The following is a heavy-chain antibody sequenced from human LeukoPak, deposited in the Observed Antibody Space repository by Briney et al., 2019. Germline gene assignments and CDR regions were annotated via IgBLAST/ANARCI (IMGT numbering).Heavy chain of an antibody. D-gene: IGHD3-22*01. J-gene: IGHJ4*02. V-gene: IGHV3-23*01. CDR2: ISGSGGST. CDR3: AKTSAMGDSSGYYSAFDY. Sequence: PGGSLRLSCAASGFTFSSYAMSWVRQAPGKGLEWVSAISGSGGSTYYADSVKGRFTISRDNSKNTLYLQMNSLRAEDTAVYYCAKTSAMGDSSGYYSAFDYWGQGTLVTVSS. CDR1: GFTFSSYA.